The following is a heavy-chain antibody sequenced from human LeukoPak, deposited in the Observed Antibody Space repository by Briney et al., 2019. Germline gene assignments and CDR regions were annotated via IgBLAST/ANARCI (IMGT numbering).Heavy chain of an antibody. CDR1: GFTFDDYA. CDR2: ISWNSGSI. Sequence: GRSLRLSCAASGFTFDDYATHWVRQAPGKGLEWVSGISWNSGSIGYADSVKGRFTISRDNAKNSLYLQMNSLRAEDTAVYYCAKDGSIAAAGMGYYYYGMDVWGQGTTVTVSS. J-gene: IGHJ6*02. CDR3: AKDGSIAAAGMGYYYYGMDV. D-gene: IGHD6-13*01. V-gene: IGHV3-9*01.